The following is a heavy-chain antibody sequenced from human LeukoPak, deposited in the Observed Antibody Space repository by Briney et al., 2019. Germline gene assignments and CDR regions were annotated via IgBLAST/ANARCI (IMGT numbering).Heavy chain of an antibody. V-gene: IGHV1-18*01. D-gene: IGHD3-10*01. CDR2: ISTYSGKT. CDR3: ARGGSRVVTYGNFDY. CDR1: GYTFTSYA. J-gene: IGHJ4*02. Sequence: AAVTISCKPSGYTFTSYALSWVRQAPGQGLEWMGWISTYSGKTNYAQKLQGRITKTIETSTSTAYMEMRSLRSDDTAVYYCARGGSRVVTYGNFDYWGQGTLVTVSS.